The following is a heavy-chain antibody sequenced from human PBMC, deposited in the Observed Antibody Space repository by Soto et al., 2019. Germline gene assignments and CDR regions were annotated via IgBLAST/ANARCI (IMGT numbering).Heavy chain of an antibody. J-gene: IGHJ4*02. CDR1: GYTFTSYA. V-gene: IGHV1-3*01. CDR2: INAGNGNT. CDR3: AREGDYVDY. Sequence: QVQLVQSGAEVKKPGASVKVSCKASGYTFTSYAMHWVRQAPGQRLEWMGWINAGNGNTKYSQKFQGSVTITRDTSASTGYMALSSRTAEDTAVKYFAREGDYVDYRGQVTPVTVSS.